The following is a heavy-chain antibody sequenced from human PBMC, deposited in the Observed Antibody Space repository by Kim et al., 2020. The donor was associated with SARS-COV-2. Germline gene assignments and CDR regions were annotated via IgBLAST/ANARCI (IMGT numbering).Heavy chain of an antibody. V-gene: IGHV3-48*02. CDR3: ARDPPPTTVTRSSYYYGMDV. J-gene: IGHJ6*02. CDR2: ISSSSSTI. Sequence: GGSLRLSCAASGFTFSSYSMNWVRQAPGKGLEWVSYISSSSSTIYYADSVKGRFTISRDNAKNSLYLQMNSLRDEDTAVYYCARDPPPTTVTRSSYYYGMDVWGQGTTVTVSS. CDR1: GFTFSSYS. D-gene: IGHD4-4*01.